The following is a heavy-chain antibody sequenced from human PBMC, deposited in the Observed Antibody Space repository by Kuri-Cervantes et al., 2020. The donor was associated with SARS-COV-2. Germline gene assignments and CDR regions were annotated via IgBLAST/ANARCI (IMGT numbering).Heavy chain of an antibody. CDR2: IYHSGST. J-gene: IGHJ5*02. CDR3: ARGRVYCSSTSCFIWSFDP. V-gene: IGHV4-38-2*01. D-gene: IGHD2-2*01. Sequence: GSLRLSCAVSGYSISSGYYWGWIRQPPGKGLEWIGSIYHSGSTYYNPSLKSRVTISVDTSKNQFSLKLSSVTAADTAVYYCARGRVYCSSTSCFIWSFDPWGQGTLVTGAS. CDR1: GYSISSGYY.